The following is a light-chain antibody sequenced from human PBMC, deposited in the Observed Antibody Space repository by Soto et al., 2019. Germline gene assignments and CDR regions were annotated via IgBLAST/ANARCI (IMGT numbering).Light chain of an antibody. CDR2: AAS. CDR3: QQDNNWPPIT. V-gene: IGKV1-39*01. Sequence: DIQMTQSPSSLSATLGDRVTITCRASQSISSYLNWYQQKPGKAPKLLIYAASSLQSGVPSRFSGSGFGTDFTLTISSLEPEDFAVYYCQQDNNWPPITFGQGTRLE. J-gene: IGKJ5*01. CDR1: QSISSY.